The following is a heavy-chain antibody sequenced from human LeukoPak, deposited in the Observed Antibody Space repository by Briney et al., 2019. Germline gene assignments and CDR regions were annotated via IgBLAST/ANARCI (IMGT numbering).Heavy chain of an antibody. Sequence: ASVKVSCKVSGYTLTELSMHWVRQAPGKGLEWMGGFDPEDGETIYAQKFQGRVTMTEDTSTDTAYMELSSLRSEDTAVYYCATYHLHSSSWYCFDYWGREPWSPSPQ. CDR1: GYTLTELS. J-gene: IGHJ4*02. CDR2: FDPEDGET. V-gene: IGHV1-24*01. D-gene: IGHD6-13*01. CDR3: ATYHLHSSSWYCFDY.